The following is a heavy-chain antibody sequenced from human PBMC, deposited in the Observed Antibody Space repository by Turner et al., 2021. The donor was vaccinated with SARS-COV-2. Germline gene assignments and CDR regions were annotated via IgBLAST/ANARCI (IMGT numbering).Heavy chain of an antibody. D-gene: IGHD6-19*01. CDR3: AGSGGWLLDL. V-gene: IGHV3-7*03. J-gene: IGHJ4*02. CDR2: IRQDGSEK. CDR1: GFTLSNYL. Sequence: EVQLVETGGDWVQPGGSRRLSGAASGFTLSNYLMSWVRQAPGKGLEWVANIRQDGSEKEYVDSVKGRFTISRDNAKNSLYLQMNSLRVEDTAVYYCAGSGGWLLDLWGQGTLVTVSS.